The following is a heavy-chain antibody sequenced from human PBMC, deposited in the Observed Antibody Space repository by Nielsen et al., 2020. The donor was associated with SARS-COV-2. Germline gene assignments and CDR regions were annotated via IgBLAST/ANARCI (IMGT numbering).Heavy chain of an antibody. D-gene: IGHD3-9*01. Sequence: GGSLRLSCTASGFTFSSFGMHWVRQAPGKGLEWVSGIYRDGSTFYADSVKGRFTISRDNSKNTLYLQMSSLRAENTAVYYCARDAPYYDSLTGYSVDYGFDVWGHGTTVTVSS. J-gene: IGHJ6*02. CDR3: ARDAPYYDSLTGYSVDYGFDV. CDR2: IYRDGST. V-gene: IGHV3-66*01. CDR1: GFTFSSFG.